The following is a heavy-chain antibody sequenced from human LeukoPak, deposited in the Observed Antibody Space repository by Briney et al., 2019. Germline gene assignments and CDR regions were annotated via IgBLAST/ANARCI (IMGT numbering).Heavy chain of an antibody. CDR2: IGSSGNA. V-gene: IGHV4-39*01. D-gene: IGHD1-26*01. J-gene: IGHJ3*02. CDR3: ARHGSASTYPIRAFGI. Sequence: SETLSLTCSVSAGSISGDYYWAWVRQPPGQGLEWIASIGSSGNAFYNPSLRSRVAISVDTSKNQFSLNLNSVTAADSAVFYCARHGSASTYPIRAFGIWGQGTMVTVSS. CDR1: AGSISGDYY.